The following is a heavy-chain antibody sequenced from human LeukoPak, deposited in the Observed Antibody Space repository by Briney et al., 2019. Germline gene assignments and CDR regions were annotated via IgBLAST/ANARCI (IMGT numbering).Heavy chain of an antibody. CDR3: AGVASSGLDY. CDR2: INPYSGGT. Sequence: ASVKLSRTASVSTFTVCYMHWVRHAPGPGLELMGLINPYSGGTNYSQTFHGRVTIIRETTISTAYLELSRLMSDDTTVQYCAGVASSGLDYWGQGTRVTVST. J-gene: IGHJ4*02. D-gene: IGHD6-19*01. V-gene: IGHV1-2*02. CDR1: VSTFTVCY.